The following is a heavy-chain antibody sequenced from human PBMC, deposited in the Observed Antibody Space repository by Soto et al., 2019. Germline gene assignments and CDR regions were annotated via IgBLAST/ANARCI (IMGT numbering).Heavy chain of an antibody. J-gene: IGHJ6*02. CDR2: INPSGGST. V-gene: IGHV1-46*01. CDR1: GYTFTSYY. Sequence: QVQLVQSGAEVKKPGASVKVSCKASGYTFTSYYMHWVRQAPGQGLEWMGIINPSGGSTSYAQKFQGRVTMTRDTSTSTVYMELSSLRSEDTAVYYCARDRVAARTRVVYYYYYGMDVWGQGTTVTVSS. CDR3: ARDRVAARTRVVYYYYYGMDV. D-gene: IGHD6-6*01.